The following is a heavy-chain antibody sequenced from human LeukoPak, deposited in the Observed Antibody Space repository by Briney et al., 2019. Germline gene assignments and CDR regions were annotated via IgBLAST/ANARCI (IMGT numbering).Heavy chain of an antibody. Sequence: PSETLSLTCTVSGGSISSSSYYWSWIRQPPGKGLEWIGEINHSGSTNYNPSLKSRVTISVDTSKNQFSLKLSSVTAADTAVYYCARGRRRNSSSWPYNWFDPWGQGTLVTVSS. J-gene: IGHJ5*02. CDR1: GGSISSSSYY. CDR3: ARGRRRNSSSWPYNWFDP. V-gene: IGHV4-39*07. D-gene: IGHD6-13*01. CDR2: INHSGST.